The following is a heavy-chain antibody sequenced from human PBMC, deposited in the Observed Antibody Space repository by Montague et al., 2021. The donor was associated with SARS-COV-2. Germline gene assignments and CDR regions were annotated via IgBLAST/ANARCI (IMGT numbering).Heavy chain of an antibody. CDR1: GFTVSSNY. V-gene: IGHV3-66*02. CDR3: ARDQRRYGSGSYYGPHYYYYGMDV. J-gene: IGHJ6*02. Sequence: SLRLSCAASGFTVSSNYMSWVRQAPGKGLEWVSVIYSGGSTYYXXXVXXXFTXSRDNSKNTLYLQMNSLRAEDTAVYYCARDQRRYGSGSYYGPHYYYYGMDVWGQGTTVTVSS. CDR2: IYSGGST. D-gene: IGHD3-10*01.